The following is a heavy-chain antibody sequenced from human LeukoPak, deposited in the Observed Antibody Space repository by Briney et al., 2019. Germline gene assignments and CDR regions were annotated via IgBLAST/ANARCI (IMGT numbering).Heavy chain of an antibody. D-gene: IGHD2-2*02. J-gene: IGHJ4*02. CDR3: ASRYFCSSTSCYTFDY. CDR2: IYYSGST. CDR1: GGSISSYY. V-gene: IGHV4-59*12. Sequence: ASETLSLTCTVSGGSISSYYWTWIRQPPGKGLEWIGYIYYSGSTNYNPSLKSRVTISVDTSKNQFSLKLNSVTAADTAVYYCASRYFCSSTSCYTFDYWGQGTLVTVSS.